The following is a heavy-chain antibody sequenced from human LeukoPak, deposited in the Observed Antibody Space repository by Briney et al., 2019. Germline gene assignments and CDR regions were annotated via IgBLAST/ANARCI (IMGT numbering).Heavy chain of an antibody. Sequence: GGSLRLSCAASGFTFSSYWMNWARQAPGKGLEWVASINHNGNVNYYVDSVKGRFTISRDNAKNSLYLQMNSLRAEDTAVYYCARQRGAGMDVWGQGPTVTVSS. J-gene: IGHJ6*02. CDR3: ARQRGAGMDV. CDR1: GFTFSSYW. V-gene: IGHV3-7*01. CDR2: INHNGNVN.